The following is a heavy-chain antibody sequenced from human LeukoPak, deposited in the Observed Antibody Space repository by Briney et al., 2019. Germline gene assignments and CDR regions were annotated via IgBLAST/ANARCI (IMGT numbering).Heavy chain of an antibody. CDR1: GGTFSSYA. Sequence: ASVKLSCKASGGTFSSYAISWVRQAPGQGLEWMGGIIPIFGTANYAQKFQGRVTITTDESTSTAYMELSSLRSEDTAVYYCASDYDFWSGYQYYYMDVWGKGTTVTVSS. J-gene: IGHJ6*03. V-gene: IGHV1-69*05. D-gene: IGHD3-3*01. CDR2: IIPIFGTA. CDR3: ASDYDFWSGYQYYYMDV.